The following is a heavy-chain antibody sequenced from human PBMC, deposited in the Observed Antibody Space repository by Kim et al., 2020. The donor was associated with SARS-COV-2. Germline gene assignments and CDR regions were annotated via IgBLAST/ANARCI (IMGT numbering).Heavy chain of an antibody. Sequence: AQGFTGRFVFSLDTSVSTAYLQISSLKAEDTAVYYCARDMSSWYFRHFDLWGRGTLVTVSS. V-gene: IGHV7-4-1*02. D-gene: IGHD6-13*01. CDR3: ARDMSSWYFRHFDL. J-gene: IGHJ2*01.